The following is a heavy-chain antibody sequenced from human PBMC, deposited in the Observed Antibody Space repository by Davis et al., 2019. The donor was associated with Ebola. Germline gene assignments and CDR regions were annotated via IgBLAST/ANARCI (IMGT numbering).Heavy chain of an antibody. J-gene: IGHJ5*02. CDR2: ISSSGNTT. V-gene: IGHV3-48*04. CDR3: ARVVLAEGDT. Sequence: GESLKISCAASGFTFSSYSMNWVRQAPGQVLDWVSDISSSGNTTHYADSVKGRFTISRDNAKNSLYLQMNGLRAEDTAVYYCARVVLAEGDTWGQGALVSVSS. CDR1: GFTFSSYS. D-gene: IGHD2-8*01.